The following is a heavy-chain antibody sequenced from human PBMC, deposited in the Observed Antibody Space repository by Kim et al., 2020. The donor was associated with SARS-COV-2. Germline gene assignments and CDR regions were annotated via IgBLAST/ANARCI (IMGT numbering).Heavy chain of an antibody. D-gene: IGHD4-17*01. V-gene: IGHV7-4-1*02. CDR3: ARGLDYGDSRICDY. J-gene: IGHJ4*02. Sequence: AAVKVSCKASGYTFTSYAMNWVRQAPGQGLEWMGWINTNTGNPTYAQGFTGRFVFSLDTSVSTAYLQISSLKAEDTAVYYCARGLDYGDSRICDYWGQGTLVTVSS. CDR1: GYTFTSYA. CDR2: INTNTGNP.